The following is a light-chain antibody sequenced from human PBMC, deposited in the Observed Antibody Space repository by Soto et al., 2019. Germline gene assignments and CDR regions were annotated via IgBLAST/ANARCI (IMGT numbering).Light chain of an antibody. CDR2: GAS. Sequence: EIVMTQSPATLSVSPGERATLSCRASQSVFSSLAWYQQKPGQAPRLLIYGASSRATGIPDRFSGSGSGTDFTLTISSLEPEDFAVYYCQQRSNWPWTFGQGTKVDI. V-gene: IGKV3-11*01. CDR3: QQRSNWPWT. J-gene: IGKJ1*01. CDR1: QSVFSS.